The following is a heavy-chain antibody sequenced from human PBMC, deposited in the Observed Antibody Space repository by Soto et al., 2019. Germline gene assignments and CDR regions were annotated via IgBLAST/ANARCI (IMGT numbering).Heavy chain of an antibody. J-gene: IGHJ6*02. CDR1: GYTFTSYG. CDR2: ISAYNGNT. D-gene: IGHD6-13*01. V-gene: IGHV1-18*01. CDR3: ARDREYSSSWWGHYYYGMDV. Sequence: QVQLVQSGAEVKKPGASVKVSCKASGYTFTSYGISWVRQAPGQGLEWMGWISAYNGNTNYAQKLQGRVTMTTDTSTSTAYMELSSLRSDDTAVYYCARDREYSSSWWGHYYYGMDVWGQGTTVTVSS.